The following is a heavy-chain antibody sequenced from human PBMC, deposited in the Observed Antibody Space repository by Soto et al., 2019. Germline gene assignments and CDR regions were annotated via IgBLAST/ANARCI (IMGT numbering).Heavy chain of an antibody. Sequence: QVQLVQSGAEVKKPGSSVKVSCKASGGTFSSYAISWVRQAPGQGLEWMGGIIPIFGTANYAQKFQGRVTITANEFTSTAYMELSSLRSGDTAVYYCANHPRITIFGEFDYWGQGTLVTVSS. CDR2: IIPIFGTA. CDR3: ANHPRITIFGEFDY. D-gene: IGHD3-3*01. CDR1: GGTFSSYA. J-gene: IGHJ4*02. V-gene: IGHV1-69*01.